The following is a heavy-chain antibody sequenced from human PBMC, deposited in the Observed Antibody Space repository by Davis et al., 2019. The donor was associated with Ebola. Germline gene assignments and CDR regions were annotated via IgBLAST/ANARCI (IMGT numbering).Heavy chain of an antibody. D-gene: IGHD2-2*01. CDR3: AREVPPIVVVPAAAQGAFDI. J-gene: IGHJ3*02. V-gene: IGHV3-48*02. CDR2: ISSSSSTI. Sequence: GESLKISCAASGFTFSSYSMNWVRQAPGKGLEWVSYISSSSSTIYYADSVKGRFTISRDNAKNSLYLQMNSLRDEDTAVYYCAREVPPIVVVPAAAQGAFDIWGQGTMVTVSS. CDR1: GFTFSSYS.